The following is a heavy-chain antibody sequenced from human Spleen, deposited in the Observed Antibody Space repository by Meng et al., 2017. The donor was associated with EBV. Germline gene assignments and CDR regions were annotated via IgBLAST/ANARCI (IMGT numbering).Heavy chain of an antibody. CDR1: GYTFSDYY. V-gene: IGHV1-2*06. CDR2: INPNSGDT. CDR3: ARDEMTTGFDY. D-gene: IGHD4-17*01. Sequence: VQLVPAGGEVKNPVASVKVSCKSSGYTFSDYYMHWVRQAPGQGLEWMGRINPNSGDTDYAQKFQGRVTMTRDTSISTAYMELSRLRSDDTALYYCARDEMTTGFDYWGQGSLVTVSS. J-gene: IGHJ4*02.